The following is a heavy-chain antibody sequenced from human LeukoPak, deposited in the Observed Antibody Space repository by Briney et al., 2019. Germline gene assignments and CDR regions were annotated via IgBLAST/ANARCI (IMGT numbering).Heavy chain of an antibody. V-gene: IGHV1-69*04. D-gene: IGHD1-20*01. J-gene: IGHJ4*02. CDR1: GGTFSSYA. Sequence: GASVKVSCKASGGTFSSYAISWVRQAPGQGLEWMGRIIPILGIANYAQKFQGRVTITADKSTSTAYMELSSLRSEDTAVYYCARDITGTTGGDAYWGQGTLVTVSS. CDR3: ARDITGTTGGDAY. CDR2: IIPILGIA.